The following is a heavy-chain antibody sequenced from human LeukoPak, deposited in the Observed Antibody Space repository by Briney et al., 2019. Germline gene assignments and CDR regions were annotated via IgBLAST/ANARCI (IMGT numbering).Heavy chain of an antibody. J-gene: IGHJ4*02. D-gene: IGHD2-15*01. V-gene: IGHV4-61*02. CDR3: ARAGRYCSGGSCYSFDY. CDR2: IYTSGST. Sequence: PSQTLSLTCTVSGGSISSGSYYWSWIRQPAGKGLEWIGRIYTSGSTNYNPSLKSRVTISVDTSKNQFSLKLSSVTAADTAVYYCARAGRYCSGGSCYSFDYWGQGTLVTVSS. CDR1: GGSISSGSYY.